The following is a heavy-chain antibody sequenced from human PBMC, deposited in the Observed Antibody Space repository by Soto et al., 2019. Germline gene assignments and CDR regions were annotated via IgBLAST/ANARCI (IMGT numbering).Heavy chain of an antibody. CDR3: ARSLLFVDHAYMDV. CDR1: GGSFISYS. V-gene: IGHV1-69*08. Sequence: QVQLVQSGAEVKKPGSSVKVSCEASGGSFISYSFTWVRQAPGQGLEWMGRIIPIQGTASYALKFQDRVTITADRSTKTVYMERRSLRPEDTALYFCARSLLFVDHAYMDVWGKGTTVTVSS. CDR2: IIPIQGTA. J-gene: IGHJ6*03. D-gene: IGHD2-21*01.